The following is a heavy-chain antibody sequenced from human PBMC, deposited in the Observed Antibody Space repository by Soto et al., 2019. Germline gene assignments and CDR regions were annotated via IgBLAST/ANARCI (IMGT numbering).Heavy chain of an antibody. CDR3: ARDLNGGSYDYYFDY. J-gene: IGHJ4*02. CDR1: GYTFTSYY. V-gene: IGHV1-46*01. Sequence: ASVKVSCKASGYTFTSYYMHWVRQAPGQGLEWMGIINPSGGSTSYAQKFQGRVTMTRDTSTSTVYMELSSLRSEDTAVYYCARDLNGGSYDYYFDYWGQGTLVTVSS. CDR2: INPSGGST. D-gene: IGHD1-26*01.